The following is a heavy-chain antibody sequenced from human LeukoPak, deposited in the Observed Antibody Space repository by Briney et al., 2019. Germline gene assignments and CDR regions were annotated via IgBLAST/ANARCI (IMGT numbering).Heavy chain of an antibody. CDR1: GFTFKNYG. CDR2: TSYDGTNK. Sequence: GGSLRLSCAAPGFTFKNYGLHWVRQAPGKGLEWVAGTSYDGTNKYYADSVKGRFTISRDNSKNTLHLQMDSLRPEDTAVYYCTREAGYGSSWPLDYWGQGNLVTVSS. V-gene: IGHV3-30-3*01. J-gene: IGHJ4*02. CDR3: TREAGYGSSWPLDY. D-gene: IGHD6-13*01.